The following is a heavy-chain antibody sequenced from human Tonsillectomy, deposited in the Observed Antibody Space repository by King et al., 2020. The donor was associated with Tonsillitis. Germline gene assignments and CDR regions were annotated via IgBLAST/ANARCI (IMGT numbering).Heavy chain of an antibody. D-gene: IGHD2-2*01. Sequence: VQLVESGGGLVQPGGSLRLSCAASGFTFSSYWKHWVRQAPGKGLVWVSRINSDGSNTNYADSVKGRFTISRDNAKNTLYLQMNSLRAEDTAVYYCASFPRDCSSTSCLGYWGQGTLVTVSS. CDR3: ASFPRDCSSTSCLGY. V-gene: IGHV3-74*01. CDR2: INSDGSNT. J-gene: IGHJ4*02. CDR1: GFTFSSYW.